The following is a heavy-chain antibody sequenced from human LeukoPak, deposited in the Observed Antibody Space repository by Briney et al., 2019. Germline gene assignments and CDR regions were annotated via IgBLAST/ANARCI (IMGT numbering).Heavy chain of an antibody. CDR2: FDPEDGET. CDR3: AASRRGYQGSLYYYGMDV. D-gene: IGHD2-2*01. J-gene: IGHJ6*02. CDR1: GGTFSSYA. V-gene: IGHV1-24*01. Sequence: ASVTVSCKASGGTFSSYAISWVRQAPGQGLEWMGGFDPEDGETIYAQKFQGRVTMTEDTSTDTAYMELSSLRSEDTAVYYCAASRRGYQGSLYYYGMDVWGQGTTVTVSS.